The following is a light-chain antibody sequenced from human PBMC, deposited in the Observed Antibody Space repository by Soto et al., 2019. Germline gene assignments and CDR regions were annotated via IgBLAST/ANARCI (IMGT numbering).Light chain of an antibody. J-gene: IGLJ2*01. CDR3: SSYAGSNIYVV. CDR1: GSDVGGYNY. V-gene: IGLV2-8*01. CDR2: EVS. Sequence: QAVVTQPPSASGSPGQSVTISCTGTGSDVGGYNYVSWYQHHPGKAPKLMLYEVSTRPSGVPDRFSGSKSGNTASLTVSGLQAEDEADYYCSSYAGSNIYVVFGGGTKVTVL.